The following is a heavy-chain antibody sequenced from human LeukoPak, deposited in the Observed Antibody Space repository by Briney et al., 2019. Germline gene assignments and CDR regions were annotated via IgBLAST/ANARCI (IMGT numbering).Heavy chain of an antibody. CDR1: GFTFRNYA. Sequence: GGTLRLSCVASGFTFRNYAMSWVRQAPGKGLESVSTISGSASDTHYADSVKGRFTISRDNSKNTLYLHMDSRRADDTAVYYCAKDGEDWGQGTLVTVSS. V-gene: IGHV3-23*01. CDR3: AKDGED. J-gene: IGHJ4*02. D-gene: IGHD2-21*01. CDR2: ISGSASDT.